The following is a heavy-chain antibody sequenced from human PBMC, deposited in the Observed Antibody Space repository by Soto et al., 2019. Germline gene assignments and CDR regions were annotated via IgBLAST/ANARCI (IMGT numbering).Heavy chain of an antibody. J-gene: IGHJ5*02. D-gene: IGHD2-21*01. CDR3: ARGHNSVIVVVIAHGDWFDP. CDR1: GGSFSGYY. V-gene: IGHV4-34*01. Sequence: SETLSLTCAVYGGSFSGYYWSWIRQPPGKGLEWIGEINHSGSTNYNPSLKSRVTISVDTSKNQFSLKLSSVTAADTAVYYCARGHNSVIVVVIAHGDWFDPWGQGTLVTVSS. CDR2: INHSGST.